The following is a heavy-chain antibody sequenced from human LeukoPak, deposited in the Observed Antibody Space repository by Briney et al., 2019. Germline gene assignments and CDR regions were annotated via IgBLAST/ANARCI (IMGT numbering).Heavy chain of an antibody. CDR1: GGSISSYY. D-gene: IGHD2/OR15-2a*01. CDR3: ARHVDPNMSMYNWLDP. CDR2: IYYTGST. V-gene: IGHV4-59*01. Sequence: PSETLSLTCTVSGGSISSYYWSWIRQPPGRGLEGVGYIYYTGSTNHNPSLKSRVTVSIDTSKNQFSLKLSSVTAADTAIYYCARHVDPNMSMYNWLDPWGQGTLVTVSS. J-gene: IGHJ5*02.